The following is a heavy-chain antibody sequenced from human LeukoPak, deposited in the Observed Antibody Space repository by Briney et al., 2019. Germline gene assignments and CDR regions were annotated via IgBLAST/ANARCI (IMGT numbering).Heavy chain of an antibody. J-gene: IGHJ5*02. CDR1: GFTCSTYW. V-gene: IGHV3-21*01. CDR2: ISSSSSYI. CDR3: ATDYDSRFDP. Sequence: TGGSLRLSCAASGFTCSTYWMNWVRQAPGKGLEWVSSISSSSSYIYYADSVKGRFTIPRDNAKNSLYLQMNSLRAEDTAVYYCATDYDSRFDPWGQGTLVTVSS. D-gene: IGHD3-22*01.